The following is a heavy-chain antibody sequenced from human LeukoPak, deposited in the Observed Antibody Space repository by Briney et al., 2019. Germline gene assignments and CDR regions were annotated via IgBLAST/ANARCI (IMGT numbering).Heavy chain of an antibody. J-gene: IGHJ6*04. CDR1: GFTFSDYN. Sequence: GGSLRLSCAASGFTFSDYNMRWIRQAPGKGLEWVSSISRSGSTKYYADSVKGRFTISRDNAKNSLLLQMNSLRAEDTAVYYCAELGITMIGGVWGKGTTVTISS. CDR3: AELGITMIGGV. D-gene: IGHD3-10*02. CDR2: ISRSGSTK. V-gene: IGHV3-11*04.